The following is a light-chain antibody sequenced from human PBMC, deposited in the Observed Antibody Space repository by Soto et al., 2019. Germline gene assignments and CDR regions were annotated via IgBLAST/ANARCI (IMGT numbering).Light chain of an antibody. V-gene: IGKV1-9*01. CDR2: DAS. CDR3: QQSYSIPWT. Sequence: IQLTQFPSSLSASVGDRVTITCRASQGISSYLGWYQQKPGKAPNLLIYDASTLHSGVPSRFSSGGSGTDFTLTISSLQPEDFATYYCQQSYSIPWTFGQGTKVDIK. CDR1: QGISSY. J-gene: IGKJ1*01.